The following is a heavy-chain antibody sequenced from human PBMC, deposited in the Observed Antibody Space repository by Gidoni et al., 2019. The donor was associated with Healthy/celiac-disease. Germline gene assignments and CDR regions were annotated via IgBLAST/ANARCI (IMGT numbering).Heavy chain of an antibody. CDR2: IYYSGST. J-gene: IGHJ6*02. V-gene: IGHV4-59*01. CDR1: GGSISSYY. D-gene: IGHD6-6*01. CDR3: ARDLLDSSSVRNYYYYGMDV. Sequence: QVQLQESGPGLVKPSETLSLTCTVPGGSISSYYWSWIRQPPGKGLEWIGYIYYSGSTNYNPSLKSRVTISVDTSKNQFSLKLSSVTAADTAVYYCARDLLDSSSVRNYYYYGMDVWGQGTTVTVSS.